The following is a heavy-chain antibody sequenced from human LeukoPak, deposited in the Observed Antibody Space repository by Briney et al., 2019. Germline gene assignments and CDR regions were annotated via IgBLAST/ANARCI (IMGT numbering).Heavy chain of an antibody. CDR2: ISYDGSNK. V-gene: IGHV3-30*18. J-gene: IGHJ2*01. CDR1: GFTFSSYG. D-gene: IGHD6-19*01. Sequence: PGRSLRLSCAASGFTFSSYGMHWVRQAPGKGLEWVAIISYDGSNKYYADSVQGRFTISRDNSKNTLYLRMNSLRAEDTAVYYCAKDLGGGSGCYDLWGRGTLVTVSS. CDR3: AKDLGGGSGCYDL.